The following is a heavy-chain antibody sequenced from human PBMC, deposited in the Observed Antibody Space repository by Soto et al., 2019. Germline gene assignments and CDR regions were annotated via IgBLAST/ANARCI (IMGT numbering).Heavy chain of an antibody. V-gene: IGHV4-31*03. CDR2: IYYSGST. J-gene: IGHJ4*02. Sequence: QVQLQESGPGLVKPSQTLSLTCTVSGGSISSGGYYWSWIRQHPGKGLEWIGYIYYSGSTYYNPFLKSRFTLSVDTSKNQFALKRSSVTVADTAVYYCARVRGYYDSSGYPHYFDYWGQGTLVTVSS. CDR1: GGSISSGGYY. D-gene: IGHD3-22*01. CDR3: ARVRGYYDSSGYPHYFDY.